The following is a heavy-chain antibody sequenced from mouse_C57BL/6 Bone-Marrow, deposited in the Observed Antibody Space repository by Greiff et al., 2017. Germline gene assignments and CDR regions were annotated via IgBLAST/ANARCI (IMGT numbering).Heavy chain of an antibody. CDR1: GYTFTSYW. CDR2: IYPGSGST. V-gene: IGHV1-55*01. D-gene: IGHD4-1*01. CDR3: ARVTGYYAMDY. J-gene: IGHJ4*01. Sequence: VQLQQPGAELVKPGASVKMSCKASGYTFTSYWITWVKQRPGQGLEWIGDIYPGSGSTNSNEKFKSKATLTVDTSSSTAYMQLSSLTSEDSAVYYCARVTGYYAMDYWGQGTSVTVSS.